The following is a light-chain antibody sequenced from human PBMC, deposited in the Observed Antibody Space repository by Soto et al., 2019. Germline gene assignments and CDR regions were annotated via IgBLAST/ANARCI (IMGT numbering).Light chain of an antibody. CDR1: QSISSW. CDR2: KAS. V-gene: IGKV1-5*03. J-gene: IGKJ1*01. Sequence: DIQMTQSPSTLSASVGDRVTITCRASQSISSWLAWYQQKPGKAPKLLIYKASSLESGVPSRFSGSGSGTEFTLTISSLKPDDFATYYCQQYNSYSPKTFGQGTKVEIK. CDR3: QQYNSYSPKT.